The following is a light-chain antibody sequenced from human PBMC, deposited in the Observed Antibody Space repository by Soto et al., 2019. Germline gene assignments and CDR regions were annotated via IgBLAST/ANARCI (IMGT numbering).Light chain of an antibody. V-gene: IGKV1-39*01. J-gene: IGKJ1*01. CDR3: QRSYSSPPT. CDR1: QSISNH. CDR2: AAS. Sequence: DIQMTQSPSSLSASVEDRVIITCRASQSISNHLNWYQQKPGKAPKLLIFAASSLRSGVPSRFSGSRSGPDFTLTISSLQPEDFATYYCQRSYSSPPTFGQGTKVEIK.